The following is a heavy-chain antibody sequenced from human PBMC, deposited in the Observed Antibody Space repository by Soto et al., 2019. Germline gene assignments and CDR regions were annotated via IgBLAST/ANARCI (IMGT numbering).Heavy chain of an antibody. CDR3: AKNQRVELVPLATVDWFDP. J-gene: IGHJ5*02. D-gene: IGHD1-26*01. Sequence: PWGSLRISCAASGFIFENFGMSWVRQAPGKGLEWISSISGSGFKKYYADSVKGRFTISRDNSKSTVYLELNNLSAEDTAVYHCAKNQRVELVPLATVDWFDPWGQGSVVTVSS. V-gene: IGHV3-23*01. CDR2: ISGSGFKK. CDR1: GFIFENFG.